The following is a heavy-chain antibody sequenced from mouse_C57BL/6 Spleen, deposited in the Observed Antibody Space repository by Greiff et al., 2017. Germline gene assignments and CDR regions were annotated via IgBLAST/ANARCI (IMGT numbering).Heavy chain of an antibody. V-gene: IGHV5-12*01. Sequence: VQLKESGGGLVQPGGSLKLSCAASGFTFSDYYMYWVRQTPEKRLEWVAYISNGGGSTYYPDTVKGRFTISRDNAKNTLYLQMSRLKSEDTAMYYCARHDEGGYFDYWGQGTTLTVAS. CDR1: GFTFSDYY. CDR3: ARHDEGGYFDY. J-gene: IGHJ2*01. CDR2: ISNGGGST.